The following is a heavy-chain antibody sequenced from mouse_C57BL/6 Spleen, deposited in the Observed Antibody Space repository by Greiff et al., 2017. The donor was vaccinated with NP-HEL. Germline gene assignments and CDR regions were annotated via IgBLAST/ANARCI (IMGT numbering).Heavy chain of an antibody. J-gene: IGHJ4*01. V-gene: IGHV1-82*01. CDR1: GYAFSSSW. Sequence: QVQLQQSGPELVKPGASVKISCKASGYAFSSSWMNWVKQRPGKGLEWIGRIYPGDGDTNYNGKFKGKATLTADKSSSTAYMQLSSLTSEDSAVYFCARSRYGYPVSYYAMDYWGQGTSVTVSS. CDR2: IYPGDGDT. D-gene: IGHD2-2*01. CDR3: ARSRYGYPVSYYAMDY.